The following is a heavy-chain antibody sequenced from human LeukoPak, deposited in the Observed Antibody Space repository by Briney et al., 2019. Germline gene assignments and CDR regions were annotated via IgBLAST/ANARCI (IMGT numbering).Heavy chain of an antibody. Sequence: GGSLRLSCAASGFTFSSYSMNWVRQAPGKGLEWVSYISSSSSTIYYADSVKGRFTISRDNAKNSLYLQMNSLRAEDTAVYYCATGFARAGYSGYDYWGQGTLVTVSS. V-gene: IGHV3-48*01. J-gene: IGHJ4*02. CDR1: GFTFSSYS. CDR3: ATGFARAGYSGYDY. D-gene: IGHD6-13*01. CDR2: ISSSSSTI.